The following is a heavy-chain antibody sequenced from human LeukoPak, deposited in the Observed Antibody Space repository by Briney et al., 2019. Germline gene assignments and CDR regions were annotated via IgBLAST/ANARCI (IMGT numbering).Heavy chain of an antibody. V-gene: IGHV7-4-1*02. D-gene: IGHD5-24*01. CDR3: ARDSHLLSPTITNYWYFDL. CDR1: GYTFTSYA. CDR2: INTNTGNP. J-gene: IGHJ2*01. Sequence: ASVKVSCKASGYTFTSYAMNWVRQAPGQGLEWMGWINTNTGNPTYAQGFTGRFVFSLDTSVSTAYLQISSLKAEDTAVYYCARDSHLLSPTITNYWYFDLWGRGTLVTVSS.